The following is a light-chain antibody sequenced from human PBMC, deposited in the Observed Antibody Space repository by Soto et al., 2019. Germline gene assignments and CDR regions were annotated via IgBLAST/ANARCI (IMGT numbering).Light chain of an antibody. CDR2: EVS. J-gene: IGLJ7*01. Sequence: QSALTQPASVSGSPGQSITISCTGTSSDIGAYDYVSWYQQHPGKAPKLMIFEVSDRPSGATIRFSGSKSGNTASLTISGLQADDEANYYCQSYDSSLSGSVFGGGTQLTVL. V-gene: IGLV2-14*01. CDR3: QSYDSSLSGSV. CDR1: SSDIGAYDY.